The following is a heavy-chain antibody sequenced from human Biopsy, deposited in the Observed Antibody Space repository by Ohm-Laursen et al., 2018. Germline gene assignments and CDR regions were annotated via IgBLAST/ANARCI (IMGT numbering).Heavy chain of an antibody. V-gene: IGHV3-21*01. J-gene: IGHJ4*02. CDR3: ARDGEAKYCKHGVCPSDF. CDR1: GFSVSSYD. D-gene: IGHD2-8*01. Sequence: GSLRLSCTASGFSVSSYDMNWVRQAPGKGLEWISYISETSSHIYDADSVRGRFTVARDIAKNSLYLQLNSLRVEDTAVYYCARDGEAKYCKHGVCPSDFWGQGTLVTVSS. CDR2: ISETSSHI.